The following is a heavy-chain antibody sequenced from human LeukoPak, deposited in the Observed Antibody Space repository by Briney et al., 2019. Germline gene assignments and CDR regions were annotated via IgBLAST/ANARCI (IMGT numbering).Heavy chain of an antibody. CDR2: IYYRGST. V-gene: IGHV4-59*01. Sequence: SETLSLTCTVSGGSITSYYWSWIRQPPGKELEWIGYIYYRGSTNYNPSLKSRVTISVDTSKNQFPLKLSSVTAADTAVYYCARSYCAGDCYPYYFDYWGQGTLVTVSS. D-gene: IGHD2-21*02. CDR3: ARSYCAGDCYPYYFDY. CDR1: GGSITSYY. J-gene: IGHJ4*02.